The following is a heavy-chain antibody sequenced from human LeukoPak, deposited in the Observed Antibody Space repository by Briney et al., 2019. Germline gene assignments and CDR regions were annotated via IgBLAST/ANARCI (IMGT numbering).Heavy chain of an antibody. Sequence: GXSLRLSCAASGFTFSSYWMNWVRQAPGKGGERVANINKDGSETYYVHSVKGRFTISIDNAKNSLYLQMNSLRAEDTAVYYCARGGHYDFWSPIDYWGQGTLVTVSS. V-gene: IGHV3-7*01. J-gene: IGHJ4*02. CDR1: GFTFSSYW. CDR3: ARGGHYDFWSPIDY. CDR2: INKDGSET. D-gene: IGHD3-3*01.